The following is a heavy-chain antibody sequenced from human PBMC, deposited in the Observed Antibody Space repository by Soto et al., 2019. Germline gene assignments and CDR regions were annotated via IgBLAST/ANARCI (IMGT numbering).Heavy chain of an antibody. Sequence: GGSLRLSCAASGFTFSNYWMSWVRRAPGKGLEWVADINQDGSEKYYVDSVKGRFTISRDNAENSLYLQMDSLRVEDTAVYYCARLVLHDDDSSGFWIYWGQGAPVTVSS. CDR3: ARLVLHDDDSSGFWIY. CDR2: INQDGSEK. V-gene: IGHV3-7*01. J-gene: IGHJ4*02. D-gene: IGHD3-22*01. CDR1: GFTFSNYW.